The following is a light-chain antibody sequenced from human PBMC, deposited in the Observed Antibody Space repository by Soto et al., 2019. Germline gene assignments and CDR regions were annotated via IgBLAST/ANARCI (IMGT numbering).Light chain of an antibody. CDR2: AAY. CDR1: QDISTY. CDR3: QKYVNAPLT. J-gene: IGKJ4*01. Sequence: DIQMSQAPSSLSASVGDRVTIACRARQDISTYLAWYQQKPGKVPKLLISAAYTLQSGVPPRFSGSGSGTDFTLTTSSLQPEDVATYYCQKYVNAPLTFGGGTKVEIK. V-gene: IGKV1-27*01.